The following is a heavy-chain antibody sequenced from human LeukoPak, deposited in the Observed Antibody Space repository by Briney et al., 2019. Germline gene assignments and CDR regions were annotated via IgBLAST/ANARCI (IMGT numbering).Heavy chain of an antibody. V-gene: IGHV3-11*04. Sequence: GGSLRLSCAASGFTFSDYYMSWIRQAPGKGLEWVSYISSSGSCIYYADSVKGRFTISRDNAKNSLYLQMNSLRAEDTAVYYCAREFCSGANCYPMGAFDMWGQGTMVTVSS. J-gene: IGHJ3*02. CDR2: ISSSGSCI. CDR1: GFTFSDYY. CDR3: AREFCSGANCYPMGAFDM. D-gene: IGHD2-15*01.